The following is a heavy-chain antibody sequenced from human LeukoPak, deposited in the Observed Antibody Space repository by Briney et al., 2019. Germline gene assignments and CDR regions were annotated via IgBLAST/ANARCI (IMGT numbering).Heavy chain of an antibody. J-gene: IGHJ3*02. Sequence: ASVKVSCKASGYTFTSYYMHWVRQAPGQGLEWMGIINPSGGSTSYAQKFQGRVTMTRDMSTSTVYMELSSLRSEDTAVYYCAKAKAENYRAHAFDIWGQGTMVTVSS. CDR1: GYTFTSYY. V-gene: IGHV1-46*01. CDR3: AKAKAENYRAHAFDI. CDR2: INPSGGST. D-gene: IGHD1-7*01.